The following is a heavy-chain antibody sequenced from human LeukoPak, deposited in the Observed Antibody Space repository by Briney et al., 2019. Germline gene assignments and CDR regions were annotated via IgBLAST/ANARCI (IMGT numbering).Heavy chain of an antibody. CDR1: GFSFSCYW. V-gene: IGHV3-74*01. Sequence: GGSLRLSCAASGFSFSCYWMHWVRQAPGKGLVWVSRINIDGSRTDYADSVKGRFTISRDNAENTLYLQMNSLRVEDTAAYYCLTTDKWELWGQGTLVTVSS. D-gene: IGHD1-26*01. CDR2: INIDGSRT. J-gene: IGHJ4*02. CDR3: LTTDKWEL.